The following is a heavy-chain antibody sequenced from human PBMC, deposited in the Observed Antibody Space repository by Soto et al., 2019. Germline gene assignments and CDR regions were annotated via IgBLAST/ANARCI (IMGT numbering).Heavy chain of an antibody. Sequence: EVQLVESGGGLVQPGGSLRLSCTASGFTFSTHWMHWVRQAPGKGLVWVSAISGSGGSTYYADSVKGRFTISRDNSKNTLYLQMNSLRAEDTAVYYCAKALRIVGATTGFDYWGQGTLVTVSS. CDR2: ISGSGGST. J-gene: IGHJ4*02. D-gene: IGHD1-26*01. V-gene: IGHV3-23*04. CDR1: GFTFSTHW. CDR3: AKALRIVGATTGFDY.